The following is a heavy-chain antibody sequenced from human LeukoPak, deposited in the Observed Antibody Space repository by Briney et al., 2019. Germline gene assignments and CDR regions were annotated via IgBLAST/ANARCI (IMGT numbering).Heavy chain of an antibody. CDR2: IRAGSDNT. Sequence: PGGSLRLSYAASGFTFSSYGMSWVRQAPGKGLEWVSGIRAGSDNTYYADSVKGRFTISRDNSKNTLYLQMNSLRAEDTAVYYCAKGMVRGVILKGFDYWGQGTLVTVSS. CDR1: GFTFSSYG. D-gene: IGHD3-10*01. V-gene: IGHV3-23*01. J-gene: IGHJ4*02. CDR3: AKGMVRGVILKGFDY.